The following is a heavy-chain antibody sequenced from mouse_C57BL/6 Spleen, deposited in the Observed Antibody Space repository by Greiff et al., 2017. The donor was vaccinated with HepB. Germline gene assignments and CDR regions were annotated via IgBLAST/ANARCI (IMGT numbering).Heavy chain of an antibody. CDR2: INPSNGGT. CDR3: ARCHYDYDVGYAMDY. D-gene: IGHD2-4*01. V-gene: IGHV1-53*01. Sequence: QVQLKQPGTELVKPGASVKLSCKASGYTFTSYWMHWVKQRPGQGLEWIGNINPSNGGTNYNEKFKSKATLTVDKSSSTAYMQLSSLTSEDSAVYYCARCHYDYDVGYAMDYWGQGTSVTVSS. CDR1: GYTFTSYW. J-gene: IGHJ4*01.